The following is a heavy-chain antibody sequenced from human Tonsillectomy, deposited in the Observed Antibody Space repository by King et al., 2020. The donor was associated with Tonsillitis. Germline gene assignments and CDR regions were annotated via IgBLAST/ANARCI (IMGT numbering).Heavy chain of an antibody. V-gene: IGHV3-74*01. CDR2: INSDGSST. Sequence: VQLVESGGGLVQPGGSLRLSCAASGFTFSSYWMYWVRQVPGKGLVWVSRINSDGSSTDYADSVKGRFTISSDNAKNTLYLQMNSLRAEDTAVYYCARVVYCSSTGGTRPFDYWGQGTLVTVSS. J-gene: IGHJ4*02. CDR1: GFTFSSYW. D-gene: IGHD2-2*01. CDR3: ARVVYCSSTGGTRPFDY.